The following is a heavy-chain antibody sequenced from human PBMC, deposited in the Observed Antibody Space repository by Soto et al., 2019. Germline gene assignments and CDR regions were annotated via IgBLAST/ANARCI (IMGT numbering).Heavy chain of an antibody. CDR1: GFTFSSYG. D-gene: IGHD2-21*02. J-gene: IGHJ3*02. Sequence: PGGSLRLSCAPSGFTFSSYGMHWVRQAPGKGLEWVAVIWYDGSNKYYADSVKGRFTISRDNSKNTLYLQMNSLRAEDTAVYYCARGKDCGGDCYRDYDAFDIWGQGTMVTVSS. CDR3: ARGKDCGGDCYRDYDAFDI. CDR2: IWYDGSNK. V-gene: IGHV3-33*01.